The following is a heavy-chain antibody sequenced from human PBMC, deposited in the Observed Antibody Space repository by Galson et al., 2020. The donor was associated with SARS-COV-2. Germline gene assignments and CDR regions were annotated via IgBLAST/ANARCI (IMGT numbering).Heavy chain of an antibody. J-gene: IGHJ5*02. CDR2: ISSSSSYK. D-gene: IGHD6-13*01. CDR1: GFTLSSYS. Sequence: GGSLRLSCAASGFTLSSYSMNWVRQAPGKGLERVSSISSSSSYKYYADSVKGRFTISRDNAKNSLYLQMNSLRDEDTAVYYCARRPIAADGYDCLDPWGQGTLVTVSS. CDR3: ARRPIAADGYDCLDP. V-gene: IGHV3-21*01.